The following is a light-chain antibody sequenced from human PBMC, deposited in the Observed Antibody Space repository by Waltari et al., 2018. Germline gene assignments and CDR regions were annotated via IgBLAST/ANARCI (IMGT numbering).Light chain of an antibody. V-gene: IGKV1-39*01. CDR2: AAS. Sequence: DIQMTQSPSSLSASVGDRVTITCRASQSISSYLNWYQQKPGKAPKLLIYAASSLQSGVPSRFSGSGSGTDFTLTISSLQSEDFAIYYCQQYNEWPPYTFGQGTKLEIK. CDR1: QSISSY. J-gene: IGKJ2*01. CDR3: QQYNEWPPYT.